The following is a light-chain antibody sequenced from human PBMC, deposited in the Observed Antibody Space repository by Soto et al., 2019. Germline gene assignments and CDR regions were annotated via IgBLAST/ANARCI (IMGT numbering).Light chain of an antibody. J-gene: IGKJ2*01. V-gene: IGKV3-15*01. Sequence: EIAMTQSPATLSVSPGERATLACRASQSISTALAWYQQIPGQPPRLLIYSASTRATGVPARFTGSGSGSEFTLTITGLQSEDFAIYYCQQGHNWPLTFGQWTRLEI. CDR3: QQGHNWPLT. CDR2: SAS. CDR1: QSISTA.